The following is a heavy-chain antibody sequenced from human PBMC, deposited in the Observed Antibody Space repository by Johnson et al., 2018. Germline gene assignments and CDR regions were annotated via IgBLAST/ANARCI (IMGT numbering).Heavy chain of an antibody. CDR2: LSSSGSTI. CDR1: GFTFSTYA. J-gene: IGHJ6*03. D-gene: IGHD3-9*01. V-gene: IGHV3-48*01. CDR3: ARDPYFDTGYYYYYMDV. Sequence: EVQLVESGGGLVQPGGSLGLSCAASGFTFSTYAMSWVRQAPGKGLEWVSYLSSSGSTIYYADSVKGRFTISRDNSKNTLYLQMNSLRAEDTALYYCARDPYFDTGYYYYYMDVWGKGTTVTVSS.